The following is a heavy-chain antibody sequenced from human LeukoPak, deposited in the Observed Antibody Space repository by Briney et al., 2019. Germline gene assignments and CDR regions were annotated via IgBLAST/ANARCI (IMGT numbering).Heavy chain of an antibody. CDR2: IRFDGSHK. Sequence: RPGGALRLSCAASGFTFSNYGGHWVRQAPGKGLEGVALIRFDGSHKYYADSVKGGFSISRDTSPSTLSMQLHSLSAEATAVYYCASPPIPVIVATTNYGMAVCGQPSTVTVS. CDR1: GFTFSNYG. V-gene: IGHV3-30*02. J-gene: IGHJ6*02. D-gene: IGHD5-12*01. CDR3: ASPPIPVIVATTNYGMAV.